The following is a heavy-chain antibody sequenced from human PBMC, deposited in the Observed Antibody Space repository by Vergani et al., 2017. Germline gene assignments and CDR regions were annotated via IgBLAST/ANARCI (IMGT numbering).Heavy chain of an antibody. CDR3: ARLYNALDY. Sequence: QMQLQESGPGLVKPSETLSLPCTVSGGSIRNSNSYWAWIRQPPGKVLEWIASIYDSGSNYSNPTLKSRVTISVDTSKNQFSLKMLSVTAADTAVYYCARLYNALDYWGPGTLVTISS. V-gene: IGHV4-39*01. CDR2: IYDSGSN. J-gene: IGHJ4*02. D-gene: IGHD1-14*01. CDR1: GGSIRNSNSY.